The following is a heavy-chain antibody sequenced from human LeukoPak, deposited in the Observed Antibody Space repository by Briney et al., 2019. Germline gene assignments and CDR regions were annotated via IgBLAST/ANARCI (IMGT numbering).Heavy chain of an antibody. D-gene: IGHD3-9*01. CDR2: INPSGGRT. Sequence: ASVKVSCKASGYTFTSYYMHWVRQAPGRGVEWVGIINPSGGRTSYAQKFQGRVTMTRETSTGTVYMELSSLRSEDTAVYYCARAPGYYDILTGSAFDICGQGTMVTVSS. CDR1: GYTFTSYY. V-gene: IGHV1-46*01. J-gene: IGHJ3*02. CDR3: ARAPGYYDILTGSAFDI.